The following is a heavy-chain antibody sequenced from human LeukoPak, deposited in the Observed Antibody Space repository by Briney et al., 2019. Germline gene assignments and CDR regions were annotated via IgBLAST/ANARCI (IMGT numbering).Heavy chain of an antibody. D-gene: IGHD1-26*01. CDR2: IYYSGST. CDR1: GGSISSYY. J-gene: IGHJ3*02. CDR3: ASKGSYFRAFDI. Sequence: ETLSLTCTVSGGSISSYYWSWIRQPPGKGLEWIGYIYYSGSTNYNPSLKSRVTISVDTSKNQFSLKLSSVTAADTAVYYCASKGSYFRAFDIWGQGTMVTVSS. V-gene: IGHV4-59*01.